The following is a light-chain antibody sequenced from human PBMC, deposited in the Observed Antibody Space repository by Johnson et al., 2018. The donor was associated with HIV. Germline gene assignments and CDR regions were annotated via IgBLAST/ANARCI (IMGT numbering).Light chain of an antibody. CDR3: GTWVSSLSVIV. V-gene: IGLV1-51*02. CDR1: SSNIGNNY. CDR2: ENY. Sequence: QSVLTQPPSVSAAPGQKVTISCSGSSSNIGNNYVSWYQQPPGTAPKLLIYENYKRPSGIPDRFSGSKSGTSATLCITGLQTGDEADYYCGTWVSSLSVIVFGTGPEVTV. J-gene: IGLJ1*01.